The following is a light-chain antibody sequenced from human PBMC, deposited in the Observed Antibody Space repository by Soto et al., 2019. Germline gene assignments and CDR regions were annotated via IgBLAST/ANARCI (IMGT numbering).Light chain of an antibody. V-gene: IGLV3-21*04. Sequence: SYELTQPPSVSVAPGKTARITCGGNNIGSKSVHWYQQKPGQAPVLVIYYDSDRPSGIPERFSGSNSGNTATLTISRVEAGDEADYYCQVWDSSSDPQGVVFGGGTKLTVL. CDR1: NIGSKS. J-gene: IGLJ2*01. CDR2: YDS. CDR3: QVWDSSSDPQGVV.